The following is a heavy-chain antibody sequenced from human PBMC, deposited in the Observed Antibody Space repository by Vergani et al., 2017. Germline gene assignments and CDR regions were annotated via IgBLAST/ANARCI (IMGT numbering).Heavy chain of an antibody. D-gene: IGHD2-21*02. V-gene: IGHV1-2*02. CDR1: GYTFTGYY. J-gene: IGHJ5*02. Sequence: QVQLVQSGAEVKKPGASVKVSCKASGYTFTGYYMHWVRQAPGQGLEWMGWINPNSGGTNYAQKFQGRVTMTRDTSISTAYMELSRLRSDDTAVYYCARMGCGGDCYSAWFDPWGQGTLVTVSS. CDR3: ARMGCGGDCYSAWFDP. CDR2: INPNSGGT.